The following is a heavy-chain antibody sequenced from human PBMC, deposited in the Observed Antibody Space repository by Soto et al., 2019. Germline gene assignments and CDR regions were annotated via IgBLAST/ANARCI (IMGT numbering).Heavy chain of an antibody. CDR1: GGSISSSSYY. CDR2: IYYSGST. V-gene: IGHV4-39*01. CDR3: ARRGLAARSFDDYYGMDV. Sequence: PSETLSLTCTVSGGSISSSSYYWGWIRQPPGKGLEWIGSIYYSGSTYYNPSLKSRVTMTTDTSTSTSYMELRSLRSDDTAVYYCARRGLAARSFDDYYGMDVWGQGTTVTVSS. J-gene: IGHJ6*02. D-gene: IGHD6-6*01.